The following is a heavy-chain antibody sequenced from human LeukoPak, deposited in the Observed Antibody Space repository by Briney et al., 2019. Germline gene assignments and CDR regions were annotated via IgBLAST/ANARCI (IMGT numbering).Heavy chain of an antibody. CDR2: ITSSSRTI. V-gene: IGHV3-48*02. CDR3: ARPTAVALDY. Sequence: GGSLRLSCAASGFTFSDYDMNWVRQPPGKGLEWVSYITSSSRTINYADSVKGRFTVSRDNAKNSLYLQMDSLRDEDTAVYYCARPTAVALDYWGQGTLVTVSS. D-gene: IGHD4-23*01. CDR1: GFTFSDYD. J-gene: IGHJ4*02.